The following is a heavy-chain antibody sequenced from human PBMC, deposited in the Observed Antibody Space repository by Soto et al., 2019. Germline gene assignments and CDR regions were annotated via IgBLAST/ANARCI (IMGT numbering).Heavy chain of an antibody. CDR3: TKAWPYREQQLPRHYYYGMDV. CDR2: VSWNNGNI. V-gene: IGHV3-9*01. D-gene: IGHD6-13*01. CDR1: GFTFDDFA. J-gene: IGHJ6*02. Sequence: PGGSLRLSCAASGFTFDDFAMHWVRQGPGKGLEWVAGVSWNNGNIDYADSVKGRFTISRDNAKNSLYLQLNSLRAEDTALYYCTKAWPYREQQLPRHYYYGMDVWGQGTTVTVSS.